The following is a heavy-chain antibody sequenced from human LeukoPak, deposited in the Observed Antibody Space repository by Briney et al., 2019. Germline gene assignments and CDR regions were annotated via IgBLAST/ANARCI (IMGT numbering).Heavy chain of an antibody. CDR1: GGSISSSSYY. Sequence: SETLSLTCTVSGGSISSSSYYWGWIRQPPGKGLEWIGSIYYSGSTNYNPSLKSRVTISVDTSKNQFSLKLSSVTAADTAVYYCARGISLGIAAAGYRHWGQGTLVAVSS. V-gene: IGHV4-39*07. D-gene: IGHD6-13*01. CDR3: ARGISLGIAAAGYRH. J-gene: IGHJ4*02. CDR2: IYYSGST.